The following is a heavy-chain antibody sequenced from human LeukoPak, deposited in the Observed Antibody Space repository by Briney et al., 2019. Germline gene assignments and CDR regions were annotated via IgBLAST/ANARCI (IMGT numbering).Heavy chain of an antibody. J-gene: IGHJ4*02. V-gene: IGHV4-61*01. D-gene: IGHD6-6*01. CDR2: IYYSGST. Sequence: SETLSLTCGVSGYSISTDYYWGWIRQPPGKGLEWIGYIYYSGSTNYNPSLKSRVTISVDTSKNQFSLKLSSVTAADTAVYYCARGVEYSSSSGLGYWGQGTLVTVSS. CDR3: ARGVEYSSSSGLGY. CDR1: GYSISTDYY.